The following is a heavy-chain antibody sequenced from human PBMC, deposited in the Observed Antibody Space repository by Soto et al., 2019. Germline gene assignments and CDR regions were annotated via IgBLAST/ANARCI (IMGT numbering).Heavy chain of an antibody. V-gene: IGHV4-38-2*02. CDR3: ARNGANVGRATDV. J-gene: IGHJ6*02. Sequence: SETLSLTCTVSNYSISTYFSWGWIRQPPGKGLEWIGSVTHIGSTYYNPSLNSRVTVSLDTSKNQFSLKLTSLTAADTALYLFARNGANVGRATDVCGRGTTVTVSS. CDR1: NYSISTYFS. CDR2: VTHIGST. D-gene: IGHD2-8*01.